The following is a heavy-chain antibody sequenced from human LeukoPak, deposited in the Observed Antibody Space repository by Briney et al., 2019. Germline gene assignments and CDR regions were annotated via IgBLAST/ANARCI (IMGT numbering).Heavy chain of an antibody. J-gene: IGHJ6*04. V-gene: IGHV3-48*03. CDR1: GFTFSSYE. Sequence: GGSLRLSCAASGFTFSSYEMNWVRQAPGKGLEWVSYISSSGSTIYYADSVKGRFTISRDNAKNSLYLQMNSLRAEDTAVYYCAELGITMIGGVWGKGPTVPISS. CDR3: AELGITMIGGV. CDR2: ISSSGSTI. D-gene: IGHD3-10*02.